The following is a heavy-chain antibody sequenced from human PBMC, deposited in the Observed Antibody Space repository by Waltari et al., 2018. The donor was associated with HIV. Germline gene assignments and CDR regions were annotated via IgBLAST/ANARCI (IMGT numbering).Heavy chain of an antibody. CDR3: AKDDSTGSSGYYPFHY. J-gene: IGHJ4*02. CDR1: GFTFTNYA. D-gene: IGHD3-22*01. V-gene: IGHV3-23*04. Sequence: EVQVVESGGGLVQPGGSLRLSCEAYGFTFTNYALNWVRQATGKGLEWVAAISGSGGSTYYADSVKGRFTISRDNSKDTLYLQMNSLRAEDTALYYCAKDDSTGSSGYYPFHYWGQGTLITVSP. CDR2: ISGSGGST.